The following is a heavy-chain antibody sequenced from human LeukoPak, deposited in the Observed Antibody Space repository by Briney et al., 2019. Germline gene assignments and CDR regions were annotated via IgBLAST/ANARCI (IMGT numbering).Heavy chain of an antibody. J-gene: IGHJ4*02. CDR2: INPNSGGT. V-gene: IGHV1-2*02. Sequence: GASVKVSCKASGYTFTGYYMHWVRQAPGQGVEWRGWINPNSGGTNYAQKFQGRVTMTRDTSISTAYMELSRLRSDDTDVYYCATQYYYDSSGYYFYFDYWGQGTLVTVSS. D-gene: IGHD3-22*01. CDR1: GYTFTGYY. CDR3: ATQYYYDSSGYYFYFDY.